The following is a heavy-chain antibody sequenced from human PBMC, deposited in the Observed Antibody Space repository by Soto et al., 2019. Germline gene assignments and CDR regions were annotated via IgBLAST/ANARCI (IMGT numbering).Heavy chain of an antibody. CDR2: ISGRGGST. CDR1: GFTFSSYA. CDR3: AKECLPDSSGHHNDY. D-gene: IGHD3-22*01. J-gene: IGHJ4*02. V-gene: IGHV3-23*01. Sequence: EVQLLESGGGLVQPGGSLRLPRAASGFTFSSYAMSWVRQAPGKGLEWVSTISGRGGSTYYADSVKGRFTISRGNSKNTLFLQMNCLGAEDTAVYYGAKECLPDSSGHHNDYWGQGTLVTVSS.